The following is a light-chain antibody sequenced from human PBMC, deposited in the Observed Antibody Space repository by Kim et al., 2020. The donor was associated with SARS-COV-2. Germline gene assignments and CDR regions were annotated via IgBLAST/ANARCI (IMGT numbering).Light chain of an antibody. J-gene: IGKJ4*01. CDR2: DAS. CDR1: QSVSSY. CDR3: QQRSNWPPLT. Sequence: PPAERATLSCSASQSVSSYLAWYQQKPGQAPRLLIYDASNRATGIPARFSGSGSGTDFTLTISSLEPEDFAVYYCQQRSNWPPLTFGGGTKVDIK. V-gene: IGKV3-11*01.